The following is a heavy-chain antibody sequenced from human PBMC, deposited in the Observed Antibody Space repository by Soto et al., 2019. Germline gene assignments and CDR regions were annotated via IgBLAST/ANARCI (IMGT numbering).Heavy chain of an antibody. CDR2: LSWNSASI. CDR3: VKDDAFDF. V-gene: IGHV3-9*01. J-gene: IGHJ3*01. CDR1: GFTFDDYP. Sequence: EVQLVESGGGLVQPGRSLRLSCAASGFTFDDYPMHWVRHAAGKGLEWVAGLSWNSASIGYADSVKGRFTISRDNARDSLYLQMNSLGAEDTALYYCVKDDAFDFWGQGTQVTVSS.